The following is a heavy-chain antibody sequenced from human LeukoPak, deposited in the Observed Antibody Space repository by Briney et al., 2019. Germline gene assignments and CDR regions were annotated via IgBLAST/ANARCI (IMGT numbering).Heavy chain of an antibody. V-gene: IGHV3-23*01. J-gene: IGHJ4*02. Sequence: GGSLRLSCAASGFTLSSYAMSWVRQAPGKGLEWVSAISGSGGSTYYADSVKGRFTISRDNPKNTLYLQMNSLRAEDTAVYYCANRLPVPGPFDYWGQGTLVTVSS. D-gene: IGHD3-10*01. CDR3: ANRLPVPGPFDY. CDR2: ISGSGGST. CDR1: GFTLSSYA.